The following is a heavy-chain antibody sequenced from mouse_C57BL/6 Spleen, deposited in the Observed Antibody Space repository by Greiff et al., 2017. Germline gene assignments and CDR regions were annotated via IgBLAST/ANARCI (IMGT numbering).Heavy chain of an antibody. D-gene: IGHD1-1*01. V-gene: IGHV1-82*01. CDR1: GYAFSSSW. CDR3: ARTVAPYAMDY. CDR2: IYPGDGDT. J-gene: IGHJ4*01. Sequence: QVQLKQSGPELVKPGASVKISCKASGYAFSSSWMNWVKQRPGKGLEGIGRIYPGDGDTNYNGKFKGKATLTADKSSSTAYMQLSSLTSEDSAVYFCARTVAPYAMDYWGQGTSVTVSS.